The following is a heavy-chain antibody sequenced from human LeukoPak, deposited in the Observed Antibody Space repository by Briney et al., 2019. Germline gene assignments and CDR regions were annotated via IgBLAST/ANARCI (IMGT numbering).Heavy chain of an antibody. D-gene: IGHD1-26*01. CDR2: ISGSGGST. J-gene: IGHJ4*02. CDR1: GFTFSNHW. CDR3: AKVGNNGYFDF. V-gene: IGHV3-23*01. Sequence: GGSLRLSCAASGFTFSNHWMSWVRQAPGKGLEWVSAISGSGGSTYYADSVKGRFTLSRDNSKNTLYLQMDSLRVEDTAVYYCAKVGNNGYFDFWGQGTLVTVSS.